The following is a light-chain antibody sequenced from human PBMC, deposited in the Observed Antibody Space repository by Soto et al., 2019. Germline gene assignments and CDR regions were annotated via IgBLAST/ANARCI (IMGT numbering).Light chain of an antibody. J-gene: IGLJ1*01. CDR1: SSDVGGYNY. CDR3: SSYTSNNTLL. Sequence: QSVLTQPASVSVSPGQWIAISCIGTSSDVGGYNYVSWYQQYQGKAPKLMIYDVSNRPSGVSNRFSGSKSGNTASLTISGLQAEDEADYYCSSYTSNNTLLFGIGTKVTVL. CDR2: DVS. V-gene: IGLV2-14*03.